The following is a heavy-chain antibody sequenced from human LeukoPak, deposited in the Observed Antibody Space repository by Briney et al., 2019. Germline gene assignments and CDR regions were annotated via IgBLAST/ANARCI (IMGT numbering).Heavy chain of an antibody. CDR2: MNPNSGLT. CDR3: ARSDCSVGSCYSWYFDV. CDR1: GYTLTSYD. J-gene: IGHJ2*01. V-gene: IGHV1-8*01. D-gene: IGHD2-15*01. Sequence: ASVKVSCKASGYTLTSYDIHWVRQAPGQGPEWMGWMNPNSGLTAYAQNFRGRVTVTMDTSTSTIYMELSRLTSEDTAVYYCARSDCSVGSCYSWYFDVWGRGTLVTVSS.